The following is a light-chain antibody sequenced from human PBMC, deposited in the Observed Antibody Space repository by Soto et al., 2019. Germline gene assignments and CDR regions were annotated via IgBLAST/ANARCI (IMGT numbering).Light chain of an antibody. V-gene: IGKV3-20*01. Sequence: EIVLTQSPGTLSLSPGERATLSCRASQSVSSSYLAWYQQKPGQAPRLLIYGASSRATGIPDRFSGSGSGTEFTLTISRLEPEDFAVYYCQQYANSPLTFGGGTTVEIK. CDR2: GAS. CDR3: QQYANSPLT. J-gene: IGKJ4*01. CDR1: QSVSSSY.